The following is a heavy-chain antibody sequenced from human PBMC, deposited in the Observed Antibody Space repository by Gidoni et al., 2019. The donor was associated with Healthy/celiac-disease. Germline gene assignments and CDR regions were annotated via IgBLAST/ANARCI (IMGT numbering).Heavy chain of an antibody. J-gene: IGHJ3*02. CDR2: IIPIFGTA. CDR3: ASGSYYHRESAFDI. D-gene: IGHD3-3*02. Sequence: QVQLVQSGAAVKKPGSSVKVYCKASGGTFSSYAISWVRQAPGQGLEWMGGIIPIFGTANYAQKFQGRVTITADESTSTAYMELSSLRSEYTAVYYCASGSYYHRESAFDIWGQGTMVTVSS. V-gene: IGHV1-69*19. CDR1: GGTFSSYA.